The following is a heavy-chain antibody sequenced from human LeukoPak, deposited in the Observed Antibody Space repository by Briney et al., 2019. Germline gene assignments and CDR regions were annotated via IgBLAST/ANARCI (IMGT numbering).Heavy chain of an antibody. J-gene: IGHJ4*02. D-gene: IGHD3-22*01. Sequence: ASVKVSCKASGCTFSPYAMHWLRQAPGQRLEWMGWISAGNGNTKYSQKFQGRVTITRDTSASTAYMELSSLRSEDTAVYYCARPTAGYYDSSGFFDYWGQGTLVTVSS. CDR1: GCTFSPYA. CDR2: ISAGNGNT. V-gene: IGHV1-3*01. CDR3: ARPTAGYYDSSGFFDY.